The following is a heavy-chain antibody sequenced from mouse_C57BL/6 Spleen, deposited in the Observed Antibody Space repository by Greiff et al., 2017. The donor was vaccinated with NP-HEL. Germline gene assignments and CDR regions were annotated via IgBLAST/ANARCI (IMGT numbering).Heavy chain of an antibody. J-gene: IGHJ1*03. Sequence: EVKLMESGGDLVKPGGSLKLSCAASGFTFSSYGMSWVRQTPDKRLEWVATISSGGSYTYYPDSVKGRFTISRDNAKNTLYLQMSSLKSEDTAMYYCARWGSMMVTEYFDVWGTGTTATVSS. CDR2: ISSGGSYT. CDR3: ARWGSMMVTEYFDV. V-gene: IGHV5-6*01. D-gene: IGHD2-3*01. CDR1: GFTFSSYG.